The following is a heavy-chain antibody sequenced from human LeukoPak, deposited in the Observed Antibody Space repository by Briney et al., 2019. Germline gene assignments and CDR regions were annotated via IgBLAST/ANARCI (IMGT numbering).Heavy chain of an antibody. CDR1: GFTLSSNN. V-gene: IGHV3-66*01. J-gene: IGHJ4*02. CDR3: ARGDHFGSGFDY. Sequence: GGSLRLSCAASGFTLSSNNMSWVRQAPGKGLEWVSVIYSGGSTFYEESLKSRFTISRNNSKNTLYLQMNSLRAEDAAVYYCARGDHFGSGFDYWGQGTLVTVSS. CDR2: IYSGGST. D-gene: IGHD3-10*01.